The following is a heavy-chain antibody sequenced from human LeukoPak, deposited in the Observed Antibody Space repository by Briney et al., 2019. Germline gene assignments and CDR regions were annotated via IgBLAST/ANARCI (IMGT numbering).Heavy chain of an antibody. CDR2: IKQDGSEK. J-gene: IGHJ6*03. CDR3: ARTVYYDSYMDV. V-gene: IGHV3-7*01. D-gene: IGHD3-3*01. CDR1: GFTFNNAW. Sequence: GGSLRLSCTTSGFTFNNAWMSWVRQAPGKGLEWVANIKQDGSEKYYVDSVKGRFTISRDNAKNSLYLQMNSLRAEDTAVYYCARTVYYDSYMDVWGKGTTVTVSS.